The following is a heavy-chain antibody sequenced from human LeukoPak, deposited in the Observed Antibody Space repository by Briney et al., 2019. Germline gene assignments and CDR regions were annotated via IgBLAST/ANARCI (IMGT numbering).Heavy chain of an antibody. Sequence: GGSLRLSCAASGFTFSNAWMSWVRQAPGKGLEWVGRIKSKTDGGTTDYAAPVKGRFTISRDNSKNTLYLQMNSLRAEDTAVYYCARESSLTGAYFDCWGQGTLVTVSS. V-gene: IGHV3-15*01. J-gene: IGHJ4*02. CDR1: GFTFSNAW. CDR3: ARESSLTGAYFDC. CDR2: IKSKTDGGTT. D-gene: IGHD3-10*01.